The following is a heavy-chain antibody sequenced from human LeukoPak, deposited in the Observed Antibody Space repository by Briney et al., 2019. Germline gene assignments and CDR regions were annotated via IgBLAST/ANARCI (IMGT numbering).Heavy chain of an antibody. CDR3: ARPGLPVVTAMVSGYYFDY. D-gene: IGHD5-18*01. V-gene: IGHV4-34*01. CDR1: GVSFSGYY. Sequence: SETLSLTCAVYGVSFSGYYWSCIPQPPGKGLEWIGEINHSGSTNYNPSLKSRVTISVDTSKNQFSLKLSSVTAADTAVYYCARPGLPVVTAMVSGYYFDYWGQGTLVTVSS. CDR2: INHSGST. J-gene: IGHJ4*02.